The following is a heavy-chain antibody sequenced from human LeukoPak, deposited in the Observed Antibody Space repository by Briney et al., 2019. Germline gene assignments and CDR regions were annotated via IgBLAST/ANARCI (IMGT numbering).Heavy chain of an antibody. J-gene: IGHJ4*02. Sequence: PSETLSLTCTVSSGSVSRSGHYWGWIRRPPGKGLEWIGRIYYSGSTYYSRSLKRRVPISMETSKKPFALTVSSVTAAATGGYYRASAHSHYNEDFGYWGQGTLVAVSS. CDR1: SGSVSRSGHY. D-gene: IGHD5-24*01. CDR3: ASAHSHYNEDFGY. CDR2: IYYSGST. V-gene: IGHV4-39*06.